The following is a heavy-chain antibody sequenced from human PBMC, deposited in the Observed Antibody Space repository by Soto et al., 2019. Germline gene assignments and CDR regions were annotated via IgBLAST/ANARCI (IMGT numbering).Heavy chain of an antibody. D-gene: IGHD6-6*01. CDR3: ARERSIGLAARPEWFDP. J-gene: IGHJ5*02. V-gene: IGHV1-69*08. CDR2: IIPILGIA. Sequence: QVQLVQSGAEVKKPGSSVKVSCKASGGTFSSYTISWVRQAPGQGLEWMGRIIPILGIANYGQKFQGRVTINADKSTSTAYMELSSLRSKDTAVYYCARERSIGLAARPEWFDPWGQGTLVTVSS. CDR1: GGTFSSYT.